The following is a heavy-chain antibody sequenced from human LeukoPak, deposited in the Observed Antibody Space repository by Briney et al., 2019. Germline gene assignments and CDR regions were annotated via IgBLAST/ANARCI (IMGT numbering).Heavy chain of an antibody. Sequence: GESLKISFTGSGXSFTTYCIAWVRQMPGTGLELMGIIYPRDSQTRYSPSFQGQVTISADKSISTAYLQWSSLKASDTAIYYCARVANPGNTWFLDYWGQGILVTVSS. CDR2: IYPRDSQT. V-gene: IGHV5-51*01. D-gene: IGHD2/OR15-2a*01. CDR3: ARVANPGNTWFLDY. CDR1: GXSFTTYC. J-gene: IGHJ4*02.